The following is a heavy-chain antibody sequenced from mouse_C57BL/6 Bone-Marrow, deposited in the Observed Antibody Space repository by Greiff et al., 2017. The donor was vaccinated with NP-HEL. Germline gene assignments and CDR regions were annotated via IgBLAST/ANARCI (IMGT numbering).Heavy chain of an antibody. Sequence: EVQLVESGGGLVKPGGSLKLSCAASGFTFSSYAMSWVRQTPEKRLEWVATISDGGSYTYYPDNVKGRFPISRDNAKNNLYLQMSHLKSEDTAMYYCARDEGRMVTQFAYWGQGTLVTVSA. CDR1: GFTFSSYA. CDR2: ISDGGSYT. D-gene: IGHD2-2*01. CDR3: ARDEGRMVTQFAY. V-gene: IGHV5-4*01. J-gene: IGHJ3*01.